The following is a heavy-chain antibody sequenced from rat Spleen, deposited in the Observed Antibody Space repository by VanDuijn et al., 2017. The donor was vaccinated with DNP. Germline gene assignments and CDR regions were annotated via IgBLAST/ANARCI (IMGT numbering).Heavy chain of an antibody. CDR1: GLTFTNYD. V-gene: IGHV5-27*01. J-gene: IGHJ2*01. CDR3: TSGLY. D-gene: IGHD1-7*01. CDR2: ITTSGGAT. Sequence: EVQLVESGGGLVQPGRSLKLSCAASGLTFTNYDMVWVRQAPTKGLEWVATITTSGGATYYRDSVKGRFTVSRNNAESTLYLQMDSLRSEDTATYYCTSGLYWGQGVMVTVSS.